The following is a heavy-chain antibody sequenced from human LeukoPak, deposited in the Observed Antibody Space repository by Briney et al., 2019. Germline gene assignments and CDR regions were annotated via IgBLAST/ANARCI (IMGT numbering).Heavy chain of an antibody. CDR1: GFTFSSYA. CDR3: AKDGHSNYVSYYYYYMDV. Sequence: GGSLRLSCAASGFTFSSYAMSWVRQAPGKGLEWASAISGSGGSTYYADSVKGRFTISRDNSKNTLYLQMNSLRAEDTAVYYCAKDGHSNYVSYYYYYMDVWGKGTTVTVSS. J-gene: IGHJ6*03. CDR2: ISGSGGST. V-gene: IGHV3-23*01. D-gene: IGHD4-11*01.